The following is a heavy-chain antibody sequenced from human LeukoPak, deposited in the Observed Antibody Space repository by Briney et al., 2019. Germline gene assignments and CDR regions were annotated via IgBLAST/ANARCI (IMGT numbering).Heavy chain of an antibody. CDR3: ARGRERGYYDSSGYY. V-gene: IGHV1-69*05. CDR2: IIPIFGTA. Sequence: SVKVSCKASGGTFSSYAISWVRQAPGQGLEWMGRIIPIFGTANYAQKFQGRVTITTDESTSTAYMELSSLRSEDTAVYYCARGRERGYYDSSGYYWGQRTLVTVSS. D-gene: IGHD3-22*01. CDR1: GGTFSSYA. J-gene: IGHJ4*02.